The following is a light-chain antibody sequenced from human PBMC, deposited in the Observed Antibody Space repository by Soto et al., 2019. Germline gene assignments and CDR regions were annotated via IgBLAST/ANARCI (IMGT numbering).Light chain of an antibody. Sequence: DIQMTQSPSSLSASVGDRVTITCQASQDINNSLNWYQQKPGKAPKLLIYDASNLETGVPSRFSGSGSGTDFTFTISSLQPEDIATYYCQQYDNLPLFTFGPGTKVDIK. V-gene: IGKV1-33*01. J-gene: IGKJ3*01. CDR3: QQYDNLPLFT. CDR2: DAS. CDR1: QDINNS.